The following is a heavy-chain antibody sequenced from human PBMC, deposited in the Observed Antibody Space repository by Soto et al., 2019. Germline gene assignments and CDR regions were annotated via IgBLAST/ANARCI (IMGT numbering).Heavy chain of an antibody. D-gene: IGHD3-10*01. CDR3: ARAGSGSESMPYYYYGMDV. CDR2: IIPIFGTA. CDR1: GGTLSTYA. Sequence: QVQLVQSGAEGKKPGSSVKVSCKASGGTLSTYAIAWVRQAPGQGLEWMGGIIPIFGTAKYVEKFQGRVTITADKSTSTVYMDLSSLTFEDTAVYYCARAGSGSESMPYYYYGMDVWGQGTTVTVSS. J-gene: IGHJ6*02. V-gene: IGHV1-69*06.